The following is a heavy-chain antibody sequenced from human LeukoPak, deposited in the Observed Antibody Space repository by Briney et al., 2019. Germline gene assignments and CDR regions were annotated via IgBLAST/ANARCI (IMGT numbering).Heavy chain of an antibody. V-gene: IGHV4-38-2*01. Sequence: SETLSLTCAVSGYSISSGYYWGWIRQPPGKGLEWIGSIYHSGSTYYKPSLKSRVTISVDTSKNQFSLKLSSVTAADTAVYYCARQDDSSANWFDPWGQGTLVTVSS. CDR2: IYHSGST. D-gene: IGHD3-22*01. CDR1: GYSISSGYY. CDR3: ARQDDSSANWFDP. J-gene: IGHJ5*02.